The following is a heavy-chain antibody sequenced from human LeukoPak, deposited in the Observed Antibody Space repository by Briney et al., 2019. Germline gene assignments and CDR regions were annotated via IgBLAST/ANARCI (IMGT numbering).Heavy chain of an antibody. D-gene: IGHD2-2*01. CDR2: MYHSGST. Sequence: SETLSLTCAVSGYSISSGYNGGWFRQPPGKGLEWIGCMYHSGSTYYNPSLKSRVTISVDTSKNQFSPKLSSVTAAETAVYYGARQGGNTCSYYDGYMDAWGKGTTVTVSS. J-gene: IGHJ6*03. CDR3: ARQGGNTCSYYDGYMDA. CDR1: GYSISSGYN. V-gene: IGHV4-38-2*01.